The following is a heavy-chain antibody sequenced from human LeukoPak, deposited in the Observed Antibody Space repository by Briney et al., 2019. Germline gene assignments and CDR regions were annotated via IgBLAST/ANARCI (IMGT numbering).Heavy chain of an antibody. D-gene: IGHD6-13*01. J-gene: IGHJ5*02. CDR3: ARVPARYSSSDWKADWFDP. Sequence: GASVKVSCKTSGYTFTNYYIHWVRQAPGQGLEWMGRIDPNTGGTKSAKNFQGRVTMTRDTSISTAYMALSGLRSDDTAVYYCARVPARYSSSDWKADWFDPWGQGTLVTVSS. CDR1: GYTFTNYY. CDR2: IDPNTGGT. V-gene: IGHV1-2*06.